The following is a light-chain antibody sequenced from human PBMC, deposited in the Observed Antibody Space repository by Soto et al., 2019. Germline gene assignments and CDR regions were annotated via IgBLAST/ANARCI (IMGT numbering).Light chain of an antibody. CDR2: GAS. J-gene: IGKJ5*01. CDR3: QQYGSSPSGT. Sequence: EIVLRQSPGTLSLSQGERATLSCRASRSVSSSYLAWYQQKPGQAPRLLIYGASSRATGFPDRFSGSGSGTDFTLTISILEPEDFAVYYCQQYGSSPSGTFGQGTRLEIK. CDR1: RSVSSSY. V-gene: IGKV3-20*01.